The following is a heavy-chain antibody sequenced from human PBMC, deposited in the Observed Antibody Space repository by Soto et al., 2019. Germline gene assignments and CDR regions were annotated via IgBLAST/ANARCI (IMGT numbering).Heavy chain of an antibody. CDR2: VSANDDRT. V-gene: IGHV1-18*01. J-gene: IGHJ4*02. CDR1: GYTFTAYG. D-gene: IGHD3-22*01. CDR3: TRELNTESSAYYSFAY. Sequence: ASVKVSCKTSGYTFTAYGLAWLRQAPGQRPEWMGWVSANDDRTNYAQKFQGRVTMTTDRSTTTTYMELRSLRADDTAVYYCTRELNTESSAYYSFAYWGQGTLVTVSS.